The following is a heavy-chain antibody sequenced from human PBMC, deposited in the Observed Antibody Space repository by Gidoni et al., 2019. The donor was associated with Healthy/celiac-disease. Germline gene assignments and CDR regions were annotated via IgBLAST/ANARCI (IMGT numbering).Heavy chain of an antibody. J-gene: IGHJ4*02. CDR1: GGSISSSSSY. CDR2: IYYSGST. V-gene: IGHV4-39*01. CDR3: ARHGCSGGSCYSGSYYFDY. Sequence: QLQLQESGPGLVKPSETLSLTCTVSGGSISSSSSYWGLIRQPPGKGLEWIGSIYYSGSTYYNPSLKSRVTISVDTSKNQFSLKLSSVTAADTAVYYCARHGCSGGSCYSGSYYFDYWGQGTLVTVSS. D-gene: IGHD2-15*01.